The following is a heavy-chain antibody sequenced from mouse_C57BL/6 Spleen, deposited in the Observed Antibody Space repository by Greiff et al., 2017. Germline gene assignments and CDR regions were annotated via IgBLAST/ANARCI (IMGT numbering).Heavy chain of an antibody. V-gene: IGHV1-22*01. Sequence: VQLQQSGPELVKPGASVKMSCKASGYTFTDYNMHWVKQSHGKSLEWIGYINPNNGGTSYNQKFKGKATLTVNKSSSTAYMELRSLTSEDSAVYYCARNYVYGSSLGDYWGQGTTLTVSS. J-gene: IGHJ2*01. CDR1: GYTFTDYN. CDR3: ARNYVYGSSLGDY. CDR2: INPNNGGT. D-gene: IGHD1-1*01.